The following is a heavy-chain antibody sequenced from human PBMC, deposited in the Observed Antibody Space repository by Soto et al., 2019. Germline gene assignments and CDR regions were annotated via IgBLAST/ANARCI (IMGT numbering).Heavy chain of an antibody. CDR2: ISYDGSNK. CDR3: AKDSQGRWELPLH. V-gene: IGHV3-30*18. CDR1: GFTFSSYG. Sequence: GGSLRLSCAASGFTFSSYGMHWVRQAPGKGLEWVAVISYDGSNKYYADSVKGRFTISRDNSKNTLYLQMNSLRAEDTAGYYCAKDSQGRWELPLHWGRGTLVTVSS. J-gene: IGHJ4*02. D-gene: IGHD1-26*01.